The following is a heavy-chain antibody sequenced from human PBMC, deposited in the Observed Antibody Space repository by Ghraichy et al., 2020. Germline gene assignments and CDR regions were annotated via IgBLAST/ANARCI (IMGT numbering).Heavy chain of an antibody. CDR3: ARDRYSSSWYTPYYYYMDV. J-gene: IGHJ6*03. D-gene: IGHD6-13*01. CDR1: GFTFSSYS. V-gene: IGHV3-21*01. Sequence: GGSLRLSCAASGFTFSSYSMNWVRQAPGKGLEWVSSISSSSSYIYYADSVKGRFTISRDNAKNSLYLQMNSLRAEDTAVYYCARDRYSSSWYTPYYYYMDVWGKGTTVTVSS. CDR2: ISSSSSYI.